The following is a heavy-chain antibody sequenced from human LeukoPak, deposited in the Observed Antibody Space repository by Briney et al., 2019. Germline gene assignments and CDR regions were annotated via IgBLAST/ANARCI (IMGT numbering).Heavy chain of an antibody. CDR2: ISYSGST. CDR1: GGSISTYY. D-gene: IGHD3-22*01. J-gene: IGHJ3*02. CDR3: ARLRLRYDSNGYSTSYEAVDI. V-gene: IGHV4-59*08. Sequence: SETLSLTCTVSGGSISTYYWSWIRQPPGKGLEWIGYISYSGSTDYNPSLKSRVTMSVDASINQFSLKLSSVTAADTAVYYCARLRLRYDSNGYSTSYEAVDIWGQGTVVTVSS.